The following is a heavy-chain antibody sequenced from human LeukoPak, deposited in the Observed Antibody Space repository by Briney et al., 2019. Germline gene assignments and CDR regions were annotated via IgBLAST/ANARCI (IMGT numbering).Heavy chain of an antibody. CDR1: GFTFSSYG. CDR3: ARHYQTTVVTPAAFDI. Sequence: GGSLRLSCAASGFTFSSYGMHWVRQAPGKGLEWVAVISYDGSNKYYADSVKGRFTISRDNSKNTLYLQMNSLRAEDTAVYYCARHYQTTVVTPAAFDIWGQGTMVTVSS. J-gene: IGHJ3*02. V-gene: IGHV3-30*03. D-gene: IGHD4-23*01. CDR2: ISYDGSNK.